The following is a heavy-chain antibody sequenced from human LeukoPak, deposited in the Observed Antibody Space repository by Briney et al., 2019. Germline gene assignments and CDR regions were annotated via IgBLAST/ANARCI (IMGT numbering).Heavy chain of an antibody. Sequence: PGGSLRLSCTASGFTLSSFGMHWVRQAPGKGLEWVAVISDDGSNRYYADSVKGRFTISRDNSKNTLYLQMNSLRAEDTAVYYCARDRGAYCGGDCYLGFDYWGRGTLVTVSS. CDR3: ARDRGAYCGGDCYLGFDY. CDR2: ISDDGSNR. V-gene: IGHV3-30*03. D-gene: IGHD2-21*02. CDR1: GFTLSSFG. J-gene: IGHJ4*01.